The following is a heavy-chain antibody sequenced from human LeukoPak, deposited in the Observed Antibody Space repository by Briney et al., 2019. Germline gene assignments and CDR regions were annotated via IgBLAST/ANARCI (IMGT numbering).Heavy chain of an antibody. J-gene: IGHJ4*02. V-gene: IGHV3-48*01. CDR1: GFTFSSYS. Sequence: PGGSLRLSCTASGFTFSSYSMNWVRQAPGKGLGWVSFISSSSSTIYYADSVKGRFTISRDNAKNSLYLQMNSLRAEDTAVYYCARAVATILDYWGQGTLVTVSS. D-gene: IGHD5-12*01. CDR2: ISSSSSTI. CDR3: ARAVATILDY.